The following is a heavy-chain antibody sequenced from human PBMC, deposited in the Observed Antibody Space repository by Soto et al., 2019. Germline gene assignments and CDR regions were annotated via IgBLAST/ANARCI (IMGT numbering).Heavy chain of an antibody. CDR2: LSVSSDNT. CDR1: GFTFSIYA. CDR3: AKDESNSNPLYYFDY. D-gene: IGHD4-4*01. Sequence: GGSLRLSCAASGFTFSIYAMTWVRQAPGKGLEWVSSLSVSSDNTYYADSVKGRFTISRDNSKNTLYLQMNSLRAEDTAVYYCAKDESNSNPLYYFDYWGQGTLVTVSS. V-gene: IGHV3-23*01. J-gene: IGHJ4*02.